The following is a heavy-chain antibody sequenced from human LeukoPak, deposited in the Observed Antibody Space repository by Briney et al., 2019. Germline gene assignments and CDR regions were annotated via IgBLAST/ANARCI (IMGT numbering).Heavy chain of an antibody. J-gene: IGHJ4*02. V-gene: IGHV4-34*01. Sequence: PSETLSFTCAVYGGSFSGYSWSWIRQPPGKGLEWIGEINHSGSTNYNPSLRSRVTISVDTSKNQFSLKLSSVTAADTAVYYCARGIAHDYGDDWGQGTLVTVSS. CDR2: INHSGST. CDR1: GGSFSGYS. CDR3: ARGIAHDYGDD.